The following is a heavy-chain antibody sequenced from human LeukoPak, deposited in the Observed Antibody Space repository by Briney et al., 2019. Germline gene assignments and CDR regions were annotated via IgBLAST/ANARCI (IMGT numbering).Heavy chain of an antibody. CDR1: GGSITTWH. D-gene: IGHD6-19*01. CDR3: ARPGIAVAGIDY. V-gene: IGHV4-59*12. Sequence: SETLSLTCSVSGGSITTWHWSWFRQPPGKGLEWIGYIYYSGTTNYNPSLKSRVTISVDTSKNQFSLKLSSVTAADTAVYYCARPGIAVAGIDYWGQGTLVTVSS. J-gene: IGHJ4*02. CDR2: IYYSGTT.